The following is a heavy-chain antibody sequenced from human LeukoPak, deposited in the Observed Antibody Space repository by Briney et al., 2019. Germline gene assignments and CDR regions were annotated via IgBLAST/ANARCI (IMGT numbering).Heavy chain of an antibody. CDR1: GFTFSSYW. CDR3: ASVRRVAAYFDY. V-gene: IGHV3-74*01. J-gene: IGHJ4*02. D-gene: IGHD6-6*01. Sequence: GGSLRLSCAASGFTFSSYWMHWVRQAPGKGLVWVSRINSDGSSTSYADSVKGRFTISRDNAKNTLYLQMNSLRAEDTAVYYCASVRRVAAYFDYWGQGTLVTVSS. CDR2: INSDGSST.